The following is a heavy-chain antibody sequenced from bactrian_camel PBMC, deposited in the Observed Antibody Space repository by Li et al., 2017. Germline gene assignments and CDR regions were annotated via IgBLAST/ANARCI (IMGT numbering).Heavy chain of an antibody. Sequence: HVQLVESGGGTVQAGGSLRLSCAASKSRYCMGWFRQSSGEEREAVATIVEDGGTTYYSDSVKGRFTISQDNAKNTMSLQMDSLKPEDTAVYYCAADQPSAPRGRCVEEDEDSPYWGQGTQVTVS. V-gene: IGHV3-3*01. CDR3: AADQPSAPRGRCVEEDEDSPY. CDR1: KSRYC. CDR2: IVEDGGTT. J-gene: IGHJ4*01. D-gene: IGHD1*01.